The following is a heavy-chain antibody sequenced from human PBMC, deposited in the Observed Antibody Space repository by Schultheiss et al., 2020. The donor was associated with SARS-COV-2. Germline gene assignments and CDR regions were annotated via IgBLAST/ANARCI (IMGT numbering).Heavy chain of an antibody. CDR2: IYYSGST. J-gene: IGHJ5*02. CDR3: ARVVPAAIGYWFDP. Sequence: GSLRLSCTVSGGSISSYYWSWIRQPPGKGLEWIGYIYYSGSTNYNPSLKSRVTISVDTSKNQFSLKLSSVTAADTAVYYCARVVPAAIGYWFDPWGQGTLVTVSS. D-gene: IGHD2-2*01. V-gene: IGHV4-59*01. CDR1: GGSISSYY.